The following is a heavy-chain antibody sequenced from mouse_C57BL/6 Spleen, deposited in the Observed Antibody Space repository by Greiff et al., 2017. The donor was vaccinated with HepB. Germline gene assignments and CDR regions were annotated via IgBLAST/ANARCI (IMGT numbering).Heavy chain of an antibody. CDR1: GFTFSDYG. V-gene: IGHV5-17*01. D-gene: IGHD1-1*01. CDR3: AREVPDYYGSSYFDY. Sequence: DVMLVESGGGLVKPGGSLKLSCAASGFTFSDYGMHWVRQAPEKGLEWVAYISSGSSTIYYADTVKGRFTISRDNAKNTLFLQMTSLRSEDTAMYYCAREVPDYYGSSYFDYWGQGTTLTVSS. CDR2: ISSGSSTI. J-gene: IGHJ2*01.